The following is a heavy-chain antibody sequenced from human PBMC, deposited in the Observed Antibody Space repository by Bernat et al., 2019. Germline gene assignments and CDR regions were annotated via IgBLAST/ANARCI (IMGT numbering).Heavy chain of an antibody. CDR2: IYSAGST. Sequence: EVHLVETGGGLIQPGGSLRLSCAASGFTVSNYMTWVRQGSGKGLEWVSVIYSAGSTYYADSVKGRFTISRDISKNTLYLQRNGLRAENTAVYFWARGGGDHYYYGMDVWGQGTTVTVSS. CDR3: ARGGGDHYYYGMDV. CDR1: GFTVSNY. J-gene: IGHJ6*02. V-gene: IGHV3-53*02. D-gene: IGHD3-16*01.